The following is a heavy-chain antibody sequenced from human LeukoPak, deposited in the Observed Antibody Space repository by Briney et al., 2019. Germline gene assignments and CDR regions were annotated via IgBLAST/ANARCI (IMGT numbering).Heavy chain of an antibody. CDR2: IYTSGST. Sequence: SETLSLTCTVSGYSISSGYYWSWIRQPAGKGLEWIGRIYTSGSTNYNPSLKSRVTMSVDTSKNQFSLKLSSVTAADTAVYYCARLRSTWFDPWGQGTLVTVSS. CDR1: GYSISSGYY. J-gene: IGHJ5*02. D-gene: IGHD2-2*01. V-gene: IGHV4-4*07. CDR3: ARLRSTWFDP.